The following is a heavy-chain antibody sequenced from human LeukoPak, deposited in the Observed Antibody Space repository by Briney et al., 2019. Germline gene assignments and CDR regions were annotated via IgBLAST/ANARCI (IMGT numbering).Heavy chain of an antibody. CDR1: GGSISSYY. Sequence: SETLSLTCTVSGGSISSYYWSWIRQPPGKGLEWIGYIYYSGSTNYNPSLKSRVTISVDTSKNQFSLKLSSVTAADTAVYYCARIDLEDAFDIWGQGTMVTVSS. CDR3: ARIDLEDAFDI. J-gene: IGHJ3*02. D-gene: IGHD1-1*01. V-gene: IGHV4-59*01. CDR2: IYYSGST.